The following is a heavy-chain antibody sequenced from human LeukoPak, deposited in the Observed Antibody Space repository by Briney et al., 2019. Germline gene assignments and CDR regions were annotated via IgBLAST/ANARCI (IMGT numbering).Heavy chain of an antibody. Sequence: ASVKVSCKASGYTFTGYYMHWVRQAPGQGLEWMGWINPNSGGTNYAQEFQGRVTMTRDTSISTAYMELSRLRSDDTAVYYCARALRRPRFWFDPWGQGTLVTVSS. J-gene: IGHJ5*02. CDR1: GYTFTGYY. CDR3: ARALRRPRFWFDP. V-gene: IGHV1-2*02. CDR2: INPNSGGT. D-gene: IGHD3-3*01.